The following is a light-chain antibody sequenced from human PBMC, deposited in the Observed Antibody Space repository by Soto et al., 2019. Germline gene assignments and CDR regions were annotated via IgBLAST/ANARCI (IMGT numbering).Light chain of an antibody. CDR3: QKYNSDHWT. CDR2: AAS. Sequence: DLQMTQSPSSLSTSIGDRVTITCRASQGIANYLAWYQQKPGQVPKLLISAASFLQSGVPSRFSGSGSGTDLTTTISRLQPEDVATYYCQKYNSDHWTFAQGTKVEIK. V-gene: IGKV1-27*01. CDR1: QGIANY. J-gene: IGKJ1*01.